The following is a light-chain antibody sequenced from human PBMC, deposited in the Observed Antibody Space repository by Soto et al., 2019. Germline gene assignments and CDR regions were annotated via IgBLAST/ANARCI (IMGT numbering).Light chain of an antibody. Sequence: DIQLTQSPSFLSASVGDRVIITCRASQGISSYLAWYQQKPGKAPQLLIYSAFTLQSGVPSRFSGSGSGTEFTLTISSLQPEDFATYYCQQLNSYPRTFGGGTKVEIK. CDR1: QGISSY. CDR3: QQLNSYPRT. V-gene: IGKV1-9*01. J-gene: IGKJ4*01. CDR2: SAF.